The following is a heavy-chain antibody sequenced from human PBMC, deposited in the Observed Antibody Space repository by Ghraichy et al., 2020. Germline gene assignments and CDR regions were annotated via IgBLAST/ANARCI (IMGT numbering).Heavy chain of an antibody. CDR2: ISSSSSTI. CDR3: ARDPSCGSCYSVDPYFDY. Sequence: GESLNISCAASGFTFTSYSMNWVRQAPGKGLEWVSYISSSSSTIYYADSVKGRFTISRDNAKNSLYLQMNSLRDDDTAAYYCARDPSCGSCYSVDPYFDYWGQGTLVTVSS. V-gene: IGHV3-48*02. J-gene: IGHJ4*02. CDR1: GFTFTSYS. D-gene: IGHD2-15*01.